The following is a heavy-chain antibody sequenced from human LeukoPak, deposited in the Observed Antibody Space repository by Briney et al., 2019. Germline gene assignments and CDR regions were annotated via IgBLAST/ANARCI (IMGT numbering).Heavy chain of an antibody. J-gene: IGHJ6*04. V-gene: IGHV3-72*01. CDR1: GLTLSDQY. CDR3: ARMTFGGMDV. CDR2: TTSKGNNYIT. Sequence: GSLRLSCVVSGLTLSDQYMEWVRQAPGKGPEWVGRTTSKGNNYITEYAASVRGRFTISRDDSRNSVYLQMNSLKTEDTAVYYCARMTFGGMDVWGKGATVTVSS. D-gene: IGHD3-16*01.